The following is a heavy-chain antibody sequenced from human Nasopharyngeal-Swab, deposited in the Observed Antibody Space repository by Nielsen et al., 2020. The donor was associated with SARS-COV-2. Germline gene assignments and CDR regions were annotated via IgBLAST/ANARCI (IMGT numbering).Heavy chain of an antibody. V-gene: IGHV3-23*01. J-gene: IGHJ3*02. Sequence: GKSLKISCAASGFTFSSYAMSWVRQAPGKGLEWVSAISGSGGSTYYADSVKGRFTISRDNSKNTLYLQMNSLRAEDTAVYYCAKSLKALVAAWKDAFDIWGQRTMVTVSS. CDR1: GFTFSSYA. D-gene: IGHD2-2*01. CDR2: ISGSGGST. CDR3: AKSLKALVAAWKDAFDI.